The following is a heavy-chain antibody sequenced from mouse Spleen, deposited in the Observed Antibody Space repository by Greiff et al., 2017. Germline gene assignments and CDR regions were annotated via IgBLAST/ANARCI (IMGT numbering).Heavy chain of an antibody. CDR2: IDPETGGT. CDR1: GYTFTDYE. D-gene: IGHD2-12*01. V-gene: IGHV1-15*01. Sequence: VQLQQSGAELVRPGASVTLSCKASGYTFTDYEMHWVKQTPVHGLEWIGAIDPETGGTAYNQKFKGKAILTADKSSSTAYMELRSLTSEDSAVYYCTRYSYYSYDGAWFAYWGQGTLVTVSA. CDR3: TRYSYYSYDGAWFAY. J-gene: IGHJ3*01.